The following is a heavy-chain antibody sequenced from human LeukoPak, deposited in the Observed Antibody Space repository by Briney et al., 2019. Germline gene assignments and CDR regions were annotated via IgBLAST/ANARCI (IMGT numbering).Heavy chain of an antibody. D-gene: IGHD6-13*01. J-gene: IGHJ5*02. Sequence: GGSLRLSCAASGFTFADYAMHWVRQAPGKGLEWVSLISGDGGTTYYADSVKGRFTISRDNSKNSLYLQMNSLRIEDTVLYYCAKSSAAAYNWFDPWGQGTLVTVSS. CDR3: AKSSAAAYNWFDP. CDR2: ISGDGGTT. CDR1: GFTFADYA. V-gene: IGHV3-43*02.